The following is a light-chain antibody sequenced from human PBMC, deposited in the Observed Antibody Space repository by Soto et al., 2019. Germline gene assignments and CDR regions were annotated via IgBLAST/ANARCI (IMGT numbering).Light chain of an antibody. CDR2: GAS. J-gene: IGKJ1*01. Sequence: DIVLTQSPGTLSLSPGDRATLSCRASQSDGSNYLAWYQQKPGQAPRLLIYGASNRATGIPDRFSGSGSGTDFTLTISRLEPEDFAVYYCHQFGYSPRTFGQGTKVDIK. CDR1: QSDGSNY. CDR3: HQFGYSPRT. V-gene: IGKV3-20*01.